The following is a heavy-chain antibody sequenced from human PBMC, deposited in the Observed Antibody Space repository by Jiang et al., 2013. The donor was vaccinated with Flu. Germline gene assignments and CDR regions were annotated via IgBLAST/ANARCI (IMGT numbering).Heavy chain of an antibody. CDR3: ARHIVVVVAATHYYYYMDV. D-gene: IGHD2-15*01. CDR1: GYSFTSYW. V-gene: IGHV5-10-1*01. Sequence: RISCKGSGYSFTSYWINWVRQMPGKGLEWMGGIDPSDSYTNYSPSFQGHVTISADKSISTAYLQWSSLKASDTAMYYCARHIVVVVAATHYYYYMDVWGKGTTVTVSS. CDR2: IDPSDSYT. J-gene: IGHJ6*03.